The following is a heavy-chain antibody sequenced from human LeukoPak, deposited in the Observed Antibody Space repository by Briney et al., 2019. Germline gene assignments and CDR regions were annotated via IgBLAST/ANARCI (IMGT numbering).Heavy chain of an antibody. CDR3: AKPGTGSNFYMDV. D-gene: IGHD1-1*01. Sequence: PGGSLRLSCAASGFPFRSYGMFGVRQAPGKGLEWLAYIRYDGSNTKYADSVKGRFTISRDNSKNTLDLQMNSLRAEDTAVYYCAKPGTGSNFYMDVWGIGTTVTVSS. J-gene: IGHJ6*03. V-gene: IGHV3-30*02. CDR2: IRYDGSNT. CDR1: GFPFRSYG.